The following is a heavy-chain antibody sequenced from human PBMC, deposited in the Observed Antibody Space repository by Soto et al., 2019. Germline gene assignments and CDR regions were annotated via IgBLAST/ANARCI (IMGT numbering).Heavy chain of an antibody. D-gene: IGHD6-19*01. J-gene: IGHJ4*02. V-gene: IGHV3-30*03. CDR2: ISYDGSNK. CDR3: AREQAVAGTSLDY. Sequence: GGSLRLSCAASGFTFSSYGMHWVRQAPGKGLEWVAVISYDGSNKYYADSVKGRFTISRDNSKNTLYLQMNSLRAEDTAVYYCAREQAVAGTSLDYWGQGTLVTVSS. CDR1: GFTFSSYG.